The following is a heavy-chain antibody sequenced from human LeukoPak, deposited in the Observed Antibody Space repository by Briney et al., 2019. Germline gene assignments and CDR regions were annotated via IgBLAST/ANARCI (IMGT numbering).Heavy chain of an antibody. J-gene: IGHJ4*02. Sequence: PGGSLRLSCAASGFTFGTYAMSWVRQAPGKGLEWVSAISGSGGDTYYADSVKGRFTISRDNSKNTLYLQMNSLRAEDTAVYYCAKYSSSWSLFDYWGQGTLVTVSS. CDR2: ISGSGGDT. D-gene: IGHD6-13*01. CDR3: AKYSSSWSLFDY. CDR1: GFTFGTYA. V-gene: IGHV3-23*01.